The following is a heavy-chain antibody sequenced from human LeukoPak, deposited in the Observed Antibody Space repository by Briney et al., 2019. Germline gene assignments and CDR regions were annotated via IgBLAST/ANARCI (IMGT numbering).Heavy chain of an antibody. CDR2: INHSGST. Sequence: PSETLSLTCAVYGGSFSGYYWSWIRQPPGKGLEWIGEINHSGSTNYNPSLKSRVTISVDTSKNQFSLKLSSVTAADTAVYYCARRRLYYYGSGSYFDYWGQGTLVTVSS. CDR3: ARRRLYYYGSGSYFDY. D-gene: IGHD3-10*01. V-gene: IGHV4-34*01. J-gene: IGHJ4*02. CDR1: GGSFSGYY.